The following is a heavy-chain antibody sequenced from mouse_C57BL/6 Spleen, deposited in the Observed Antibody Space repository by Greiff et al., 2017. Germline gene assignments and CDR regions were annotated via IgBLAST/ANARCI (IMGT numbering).Heavy chain of an antibody. D-gene: IGHD1-1*01. Sequence: QVQLQQSGPELVKPGASVKISCKASGYAFSSSWMNWVKQRPGKGLEWIGRIYPGDGDTNYNGKFKGKATLTADESSSTAYMQLSSLTSEDSAVYFCARRILITTVVDDYFDYWGQGTTLTVSS. CDR3: ARRILITTVVDDYFDY. V-gene: IGHV1-82*01. CDR2: IYPGDGDT. CDR1: GYAFSSSW. J-gene: IGHJ2*01.